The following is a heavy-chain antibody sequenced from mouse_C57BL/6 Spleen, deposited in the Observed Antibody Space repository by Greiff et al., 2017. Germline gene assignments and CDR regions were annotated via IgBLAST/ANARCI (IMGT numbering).Heavy chain of an antibody. D-gene: IGHD2-2*01. CDR3: ARRVTRGAYYFGY. CDR1: GYAFSSSW. CDR2: IYPGDGDT. Sequence: VKLMESGPELVKPGASVKISCKASGYAFSSSWMNWVKQRPGKGLEWIGRIYPGDGDTNYNGKFKGKATLTADKSSSTAYMQLSSLTSEDSAVYFCARRVTRGAYYFGYWGQGTTLTVSS. J-gene: IGHJ2*01. V-gene: IGHV1-82*01.